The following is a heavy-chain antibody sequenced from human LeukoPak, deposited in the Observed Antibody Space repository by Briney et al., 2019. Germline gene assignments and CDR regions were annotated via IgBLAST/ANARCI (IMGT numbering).Heavy chain of an antibody. CDR1: GGSISSGNYY. J-gene: IGHJ6*03. V-gene: IGHV4-61*10. Sequence: KASETLSLTCTVSGGSISSGNYYWSWIRQPAGKGLEWIGYIYYSGSTNYNPSLNGRISICRDTTKNLFSLRLLSVTAADTAVYFCARGRVSSSTWYSTYYYYFYMDVWGKGTTVTVSS. D-gene: IGHD4-11*01. CDR2: IYYSGST. CDR3: ARGRVSSSTWYSTYYYYFYMDV.